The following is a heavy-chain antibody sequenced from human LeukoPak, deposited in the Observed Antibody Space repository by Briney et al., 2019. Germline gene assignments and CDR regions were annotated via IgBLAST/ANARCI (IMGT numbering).Heavy chain of an antibody. CDR2: ISGSGGST. Sequence: GGSLRLSCAASGFTFSSYAMSWVRQAPGKGLEWVSAISGSGGSTYYADSVKGRFTLSRDSSKNTLYLQMSSLRDEDTAVYYCAKAYRGFSHYYYMDVWGKGTTVTISS. J-gene: IGHJ6*03. CDR1: GFTFSSYA. CDR3: AKAYRGFSHYYYMDV. V-gene: IGHV3-23*01.